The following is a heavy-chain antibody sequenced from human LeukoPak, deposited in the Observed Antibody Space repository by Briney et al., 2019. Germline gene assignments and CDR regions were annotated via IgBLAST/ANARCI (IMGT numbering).Heavy chain of an antibody. CDR2: IYYSGST. D-gene: IGHD2-21*02. CDR1: GGSISSYY. Sequence: SETLSLTCTVSGGSISSYYWSWIRQPPGKGLEWIGYIYYSGSTNYNPSLKSRVTISVDTSKNQFSLKLSSVTAADTAVYYCARNRTERGGDPQGFEHWGQGTLVTVSS. J-gene: IGHJ1*01. V-gene: IGHV4-59*08. CDR3: ARNRTERGGDPQGFEH.